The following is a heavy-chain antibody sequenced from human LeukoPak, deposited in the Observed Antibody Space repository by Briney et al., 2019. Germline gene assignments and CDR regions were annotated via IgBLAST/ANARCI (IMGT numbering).Heavy chain of an antibody. CDR2: INPNSGDT. Sequence: ASVKVSCKASGYTFTGYYMHWVRQAPGQGLEWMGWINPNSGDTNYAQKFQGRVTMIRDTSISTAYMELSSLRSDDTAVYYCSRDFGEPTGYYMDVWGKGTTVTVSS. CDR3: SRDFGEPTGYYMDV. D-gene: IGHD3-3*01. J-gene: IGHJ6*03. CDR1: GYTFTGYY. V-gene: IGHV1-2*02.